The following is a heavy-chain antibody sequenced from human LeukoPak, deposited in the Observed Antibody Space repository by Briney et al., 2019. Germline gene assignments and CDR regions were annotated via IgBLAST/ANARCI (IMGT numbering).Heavy chain of an antibody. CDR1: GFTFDDYA. Sequence: PSGGSLRLSCAASGFTFDDYAMHWVRQAPGKGLEWVSGISWDSGSICYADSVKGRFTISRDNAKNSLYLQMNSLRAEDTALYYCAKGGPLVPDYFDYWGQGTLVTVSS. CDR2: ISWDSGSI. J-gene: IGHJ4*02. CDR3: AKGGPLVPDYFDY. V-gene: IGHV3-9*01.